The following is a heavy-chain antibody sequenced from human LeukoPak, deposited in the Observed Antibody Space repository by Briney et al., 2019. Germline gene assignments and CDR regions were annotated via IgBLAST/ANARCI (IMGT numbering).Heavy chain of an antibody. CDR2: IYHSGST. J-gene: IGHJ4*02. CDR3: ARGSRRNHRGLSRRWPVGFDY. D-gene: IGHD1-14*01. V-gene: IGHV4-38-2*01. Sequence: SETLSLTCAVSGYSISSGYYWGWIRQPPGKGLEWIGSIYHSGSTYYNPSLKSRVTISVDTSKNQFSLKLSSVTAADTAVYYCARGSRRNHRGLSRRWPVGFDYWGQGTLVTVSS. CDR1: GYSISSGYY.